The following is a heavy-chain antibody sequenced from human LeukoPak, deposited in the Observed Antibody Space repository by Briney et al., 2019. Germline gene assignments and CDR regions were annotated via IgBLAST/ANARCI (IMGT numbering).Heavy chain of an antibody. CDR2: ISTSGTT. V-gene: IGHV3-66*01. CDR1: GFTVSSNY. J-gene: IGHJ6*02. Sequence: GGSLRLSCAASGFTVSSNYMSWVRQAPGKGLEWVSIISTSGTTSYADSVKGRFTISRDNSRNTLYLQMNSLRAEETAVYYWATRGAPGYYYVMDVWGQGTTVTVSS. CDR3: ATRGAPGYYYVMDV. D-gene: IGHD1-26*01.